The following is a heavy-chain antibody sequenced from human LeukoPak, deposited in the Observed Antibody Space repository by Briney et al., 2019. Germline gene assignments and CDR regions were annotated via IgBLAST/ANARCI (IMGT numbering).Heavy chain of an antibody. CDR3: GSYYYGSGSYNGAFDY. D-gene: IGHD3-10*01. CDR2: ISSSSTYI. Sequence: GGSLRHSCAASGFTFSSSSMNWVRQAPGKGLEWVSSISSSSTYIFYADSVKGRFTISRDNAKNSLYLQMNSLRAEDTAVYYCGSYYYGSGSYNGAFDYWGQGSLVTVSS. CDR1: GFTFSSSS. J-gene: IGHJ4*02. V-gene: IGHV3-21*06.